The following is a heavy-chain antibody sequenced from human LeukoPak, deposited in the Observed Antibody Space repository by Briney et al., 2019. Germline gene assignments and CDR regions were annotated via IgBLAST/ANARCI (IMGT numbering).Heavy chain of an antibody. V-gene: IGHV1-46*01. CDR3: ARETNSRGMATIFDY. CDR2: INPSGGST. D-gene: IGHD5-24*01. Sequence: ASVKVSCKASGYTFTSYYMHWVQQAPGQGLEWMGIINPSGGSTSYAQKFQGRVTMTRDTSTSTVYMELSSLRSEDTAVYYCARETNSRGMATIFDYWGQGTLVTVSS. CDR1: GYTFTSYY. J-gene: IGHJ4*02.